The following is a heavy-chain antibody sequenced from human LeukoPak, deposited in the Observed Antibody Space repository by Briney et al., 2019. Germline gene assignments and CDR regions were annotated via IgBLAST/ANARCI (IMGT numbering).Heavy chain of an antibody. Sequence: SENLSLTCTVSGGSISSGSYYWRWIRQPPGKGLEWIGYIYYSGSTNYNPSLKSRVTISVDTSKNQFSLKLSSVTAADTAVYYCARGSTYYYGSGSYYYYYGMDVWGKGTTVTVSS. V-gene: IGHV4-61*01. CDR1: GGSISSGSYY. J-gene: IGHJ6*04. D-gene: IGHD3-10*01. CDR3: ARGSTYYYGSGSYYYYYGMDV. CDR2: IYYSGST.